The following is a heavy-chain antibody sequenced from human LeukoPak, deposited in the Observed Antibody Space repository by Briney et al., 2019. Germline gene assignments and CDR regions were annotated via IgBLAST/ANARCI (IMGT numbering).Heavy chain of an antibody. J-gene: IGHJ4*02. CDR2: IIPIFGTA. D-gene: IGHD6-13*01. CDR1: GGTFSSYA. Sequence: EASVKVSCKASGGTFSSYAISWVRQAPGQGLEWMGGIIPIFGTANCAQKFQGRVTLTADESTSTAYMELSSLRSEDTAVYYCASPAAGTRIFDYWGQGTLVTVSS. CDR3: ASPAAGTRIFDY. V-gene: IGHV1-69*13.